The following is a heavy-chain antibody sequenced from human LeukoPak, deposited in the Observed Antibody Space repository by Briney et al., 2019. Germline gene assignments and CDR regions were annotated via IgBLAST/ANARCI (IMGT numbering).Heavy chain of an antibody. J-gene: IGHJ5*01. CDR2: ISGSAGLT. Sequence: PGGSLRLSCAASGFTFSSYALSWVRQAPGKGLEWVSAISGSAGLTYYADSVKGRFTISRDNSKNTLFLQMNSLRAEDTAVYFCAKGSGIYYSHNWFDSWGQGNLVTVSS. V-gene: IGHV3-23*01. CDR3: AKGSGIYYSHNWFDS. D-gene: IGHD1-26*01. CDR1: GFTFSSYA.